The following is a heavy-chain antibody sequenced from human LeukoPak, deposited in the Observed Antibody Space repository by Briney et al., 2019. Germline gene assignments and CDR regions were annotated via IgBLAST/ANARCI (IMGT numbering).Heavy chain of an antibody. CDR1: GFTFSSYA. CDR3: ARDVSRGSGLDY. J-gene: IGHJ4*02. V-gene: IGHV3-23*01. Sequence: PGGSLRLSCAASGFTFSSYAVSWVRQAPGKGLEWVSTIRVSGGSTYYADSVKGRFTISRDNAKNSLYLQMNSLRAEDTAVYYCARDVSRGSGLDYWGQGTLVTVSS. D-gene: IGHD6-19*01. CDR2: IRVSGGST.